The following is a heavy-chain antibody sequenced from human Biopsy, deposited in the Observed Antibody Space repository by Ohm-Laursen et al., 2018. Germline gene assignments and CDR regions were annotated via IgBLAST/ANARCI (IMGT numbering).Heavy chain of an antibody. Sequence: PGTLSLTCAVSGYSVTNDYYWGWIRQPPGKGLEWIGNIYYDGITYYNPSLKSRVAMSVDTSKNQFFLRLTSVTAADTAVYYCARVAGGYAYYYGMDVWGQGTTVIVSS. CDR2: IYYDGIT. CDR1: GYSVTNDYY. J-gene: IGHJ6*02. D-gene: IGHD5-12*01. CDR3: ARVAGGYAYYYGMDV. V-gene: IGHV4-38-2*01.